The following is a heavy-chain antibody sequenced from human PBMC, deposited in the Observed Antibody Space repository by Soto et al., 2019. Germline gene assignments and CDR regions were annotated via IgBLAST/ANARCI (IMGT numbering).Heavy chain of an antibody. CDR3: ANDRYSDCWLPVRGT. D-gene: IGHD6-19*01. CDR2: ISYDGSIK. V-gene: IGHV3-30*18. J-gene: IGHJ5*02. Sequence: KKMEWVAVISYDGSIKYYADSVKGRFTISTDNSKTTLFVQMNSLRIADTAVYYCANDRYSDCWLPVRGTWRQGA.